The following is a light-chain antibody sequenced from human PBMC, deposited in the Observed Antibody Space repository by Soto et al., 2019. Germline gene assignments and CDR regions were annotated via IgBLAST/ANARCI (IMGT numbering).Light chain of an antibody. CDR3: QQYNNWPRT. CDR2: GAS. CDR1: QRVSSN. Sequence: EIVMTQSPATLSVSPGERATLSCRASQRVSSNLAWYQQKPGQAPRLLIYGASTRATGIPDRFSGSGSGTEFTLTISSLQSEDFAVYYCQQYNNWPRTFGQGTKVEI. J-gene: IGKJ1*01. V-gene: IGKV3-15*01.